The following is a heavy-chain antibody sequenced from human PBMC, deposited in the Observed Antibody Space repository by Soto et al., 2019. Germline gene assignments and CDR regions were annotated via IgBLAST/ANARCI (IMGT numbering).Heavy chain of an antibody. Sequence: SETLSLTCTVSGGSISSYYWSWIRQPPGKGLEWIGYIYYSGNTNYNPSLKSRVTISVDTSKNQFSLKLSSVAAADTAVYYCARWARGVRYYYFDYWGQGTLVTVSS. CDR3: ARWARGVRYYYFDY. D-gene: IGHD3-10*01. CDR2: IYYSGNT. V-gene: IGHV4-59*01. J-gene: IGHJ4*02. CDR1: GGSISSYY.